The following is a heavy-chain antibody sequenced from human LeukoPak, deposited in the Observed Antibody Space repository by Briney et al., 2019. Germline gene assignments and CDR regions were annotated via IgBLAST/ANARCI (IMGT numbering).Heavy chain of an antibody. D-gene: IGHD3-10*01. CDR1: GFTVSAYA. V-gene: IGHV3-23*01. Sequence: PGGSLRLSCAASGFTVSAYAITWVRQARGKGLEWVSTIYDDNTYYADSVKGWFAISTDNSKNTLYLQMNSLRVEDTAVYFCAARKVRGVWFYLDYWGQGTLVTVSS. J-gene: IGHJ4*02. CDR3: AARKVRGVWFYLDY. CDR2: IYDDNT.